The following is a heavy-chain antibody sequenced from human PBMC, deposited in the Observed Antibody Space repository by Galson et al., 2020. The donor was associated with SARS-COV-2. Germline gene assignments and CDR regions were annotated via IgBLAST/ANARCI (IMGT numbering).Heavy chain of an antibody. J-gene: IGHJ4*02. D-gene: IGHD3-9*01. CDR1: GYTLTELS. Sequence: ASVKVSCKVSGYTLTELSMHWVRQAPGKGLEWMGGFDPEDGETIYAQKFQGRVTMTEDTSTDTAYMELSSLRSEDTAVYYCATDARVLRYFDWLLSGPSYFDYWGQGTLVTVSS. V-gene: IGHV1-24*01. CDR3: ATDARVLRYFDWLLSGPSYFDY. CDR2: FDPEDGET.